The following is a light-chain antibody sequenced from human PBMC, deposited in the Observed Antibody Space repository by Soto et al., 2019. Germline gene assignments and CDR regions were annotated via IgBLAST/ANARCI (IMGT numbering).Light chain of an antibody. V-gene: IGKV3-20*01. CDR3: QHYGSSPFT. J-gene: IGKJ3*01. Sequence: EIVLTQSPGTLSLSPGERATLPCRAGQSVSSNYLAWYQQKPGQAPRLLVHGASIRATGIPDRFSGSGSGTDLTLTISRVEPEDFAVYYCQHYGSSPFTFGPGTRVDIK. CDR1: QSVSSNY. CDR2: GAS.